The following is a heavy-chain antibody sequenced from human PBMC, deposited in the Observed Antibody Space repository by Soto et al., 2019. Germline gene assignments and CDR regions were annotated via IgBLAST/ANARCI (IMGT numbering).Heavy chain of an antibody. CDR1: GGTFSSYT. V-gene: IGHV1-69*02. D-gene: IGHD5-12*01. Sequence: GASVKVSCKASGGTFSSYTISWVRQAPGQGLEWMGRIIPILGIANYAQKFQGRVTITADKSTSTAYMELSSLRSEDTAVYYCARATKGLRSGSDAFDIWGQGTMVTVSS. J-gene: IGHJ3*02. CDR3: ARATKGLRSGSDAFDI. CDR2: IIPILGIA.